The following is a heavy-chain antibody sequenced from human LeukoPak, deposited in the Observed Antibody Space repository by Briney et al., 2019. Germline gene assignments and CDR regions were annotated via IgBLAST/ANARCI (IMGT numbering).Heavy chain of an antibody. V-gene: IGHV6-1*01. CDR2: TYYRSKWYN. J-gene: IGHJ3*02. CDR1: GDSVSSNSAA. CDR3: ARWSQNCTNGVCYAFDI. D-gene: IGHD2-8*01. Sequence: SQTLSLTCAISGDSVSSNSAAWNWIRQSPSRGLEWLGRTYYRSKWYNDYAVSVKSRITINPDTSKNQCSLQLNSVTPEDTAVYYCARWSQNCTNGVCYAFDIWGQGTMVTVSS.